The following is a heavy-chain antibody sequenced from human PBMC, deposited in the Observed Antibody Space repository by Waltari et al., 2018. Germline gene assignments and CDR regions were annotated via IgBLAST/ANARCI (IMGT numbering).Heavy chain of an antibody. CDR1: GGTFSIYA. CDR2: ISPILGIA. V-gene: IGHV1-69*09. D-gene: IGHD1-1*01. Sequence: QVQLVQSGAEVNKPGSSVKAPCTASGGTFSIYAIISVQQAPGPGLEWMGRISPILGIANYAQKFQGRVTITADKSTSTAYMELSSLRSEDTAVYYCASRPEPEDAFDIWGQGTMVTVSS. J-gene: IGHJ3*02. CDR3: ASRPEPEDAFDI.